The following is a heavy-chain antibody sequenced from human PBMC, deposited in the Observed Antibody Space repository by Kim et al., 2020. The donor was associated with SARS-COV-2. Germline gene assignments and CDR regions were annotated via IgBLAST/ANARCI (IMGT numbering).Heavy chain of an antibody. D-gene: IGHD3-10*01. V-gene: IGHV3-33*06. CDR1: GFTFSSYG. Sequence: GGSLRLSCAASGFTFSSYGMHWVRQAPGKGLEWVALIWYDGSKKYYADSVKGRFTISRDNSKNMLYLQMNSLRAEDTAVYYCAKGVAGLLSRMSDAFDIWGQGTMVTVSS. J-gene: IGHJ3*02. CDR2: IWYDGSKK. CDR3: AKGVAGLLSRMSDAFDI.